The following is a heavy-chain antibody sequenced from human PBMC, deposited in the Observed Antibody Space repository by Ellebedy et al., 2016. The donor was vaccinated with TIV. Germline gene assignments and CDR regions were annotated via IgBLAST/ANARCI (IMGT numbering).Heavy chain of an antibody. CDR2: IYYSGST. CDR3: TRGKPSGYHSGSFNFDY. Sequence: MPGGSLRPSWTVPGGSISSYYWSWIRQPPGKGMEWIGYIYYSGSTYYNPSLKRRLTISVDTSKNQFSLKLSSVTAADTAVYYCTRGKPSGYHSGSFNFDYWGQGTLVTVSS. V-gene: IGHV4-59*08. J-gene: IGHJ4*02. CDR1: GGSISSYY. D-gene: IGHD3-22*01.